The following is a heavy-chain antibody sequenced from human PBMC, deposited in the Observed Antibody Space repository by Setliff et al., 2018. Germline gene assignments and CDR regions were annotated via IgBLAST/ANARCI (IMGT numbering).Heavy chain of an antibody. Sequence: ASVKVSCKASGYSFTSYDINWVRLAAGQGLEWMGVIKPGIDTTTYAEMFQGRVTMTTDTSTSTVYMELNSLTSDDTAVYYCARDRREVVTQDTYYYYMDVWGKGTAVTVSS. J-gene: IGHJ6*03. CDR1: GYSFTSYD. D-gene: IGHD2-15*01. V-gene: IGHV1-46*01. CDR2: IKPGIDTT. CDR3: ARDRREVVTQDTYYYYMDV.